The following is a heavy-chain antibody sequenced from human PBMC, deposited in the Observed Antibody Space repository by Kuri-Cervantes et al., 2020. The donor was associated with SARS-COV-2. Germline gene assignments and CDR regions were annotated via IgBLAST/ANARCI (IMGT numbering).Heavy chain of an antibody. J-gene: IGHJ4*02. D-gene: IGHD5-24*01. V-gene: IGHV4-59*01. CDR2: IYYSGST. CDR1: GGSISSYY. Sequence: SETLSLTCTVSGGSISSYYWSWIRQPPGKGLEWIGYIYYSGSTNYNPSLKSRVTISVDTSKNQFSLKLSSVTAADTAVYYCARVGEMATITPPYFDYWGQGTLVTFSS. CDR3: ARVGEMATITPPYFDY.